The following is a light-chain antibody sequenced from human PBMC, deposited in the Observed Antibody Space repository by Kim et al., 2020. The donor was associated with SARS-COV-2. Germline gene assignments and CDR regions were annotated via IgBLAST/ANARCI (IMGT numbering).Light chain of an antibody. Sequence: VSPGQTASITCSGDKLGYKYACWYQQKPGQSPLLIIYQDSKRTSGIPERFSGSNSGNTAPLTISGTQAVDEADYYCQAWDSSTQVFGGGTQLTVL. J-gene: IGLJ3*02. CDR3: QAWDSSTQV. V-gene: IGLV3-1*01. CDR2: QDS. CDR1: KLGYKY.